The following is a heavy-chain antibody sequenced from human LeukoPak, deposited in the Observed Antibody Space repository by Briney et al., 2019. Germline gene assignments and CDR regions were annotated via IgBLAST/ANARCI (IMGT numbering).Heavy chain of an antibody. J-gene: IGHJ5*02. CDR3: ARDRRYYYGSGGANH. Sequence: ASVKVSCKASGYTFTSYGISWVRQAPGQGLEWMGWISAYNGNTNYAQKLQGRVTMTTDTSTSTAYMELRRLRSDDTAVYYCARDRRYYYGSGGANHWGQGTLVTVSS. V-gene: IGHV1-18*01. CDR1: GYTFTSYG. D-gene: IGHD3-10*01. CDR2: ISAYNGNT.